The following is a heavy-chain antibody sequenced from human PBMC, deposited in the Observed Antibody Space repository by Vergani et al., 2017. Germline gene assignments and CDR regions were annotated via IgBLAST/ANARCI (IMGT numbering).Heavy chain of an antibody. Sequence: QVQLKESGPGLVGPSETLTLTCTVSGGPFSGGSHYWSWIRQSAGKGLEWIGRIYNTGGTNYDPSLKTRVTMSVDTSKNQFSLKLASVTAADTAIYYCAVHIXVVPAAYWADSFDIWGQGTMVTVSS. D-gene: IGHD2-2*01. J-gene: IGHJ3*02. CDR2: IYNTGGT. CDR3: AVHIXVVPAAYWADSFDI. CDR1: GGPFSGGSHY. V-gene: IGHV4-61*02.